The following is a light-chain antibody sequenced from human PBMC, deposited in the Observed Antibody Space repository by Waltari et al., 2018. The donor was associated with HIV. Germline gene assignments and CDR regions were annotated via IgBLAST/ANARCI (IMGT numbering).Light chain of an antibody. CDR2: DVT. J-gene: IGLJ1*01. Sequence: QSALTQPPSAPGSPGQSVSIPCPGASSDVGAFNSLTWYQQHPGKAPKLWIYDVTKRPSGVPDRFSGSKSGNTASLTVSGLQAEDEAHYYCSSYAGSSMSYAFGTGTKVTVL. CDR1: SSDVGAFNS. V-gene: IGLV2-8*01. CDR3: SSYAGSSMSYA.